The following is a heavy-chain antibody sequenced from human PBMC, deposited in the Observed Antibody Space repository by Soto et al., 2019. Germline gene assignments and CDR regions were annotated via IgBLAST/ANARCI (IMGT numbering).Heavy chain of an antibody. V-gene: IGHV3-23*01. CDR3: AKAPVASIQYYYYYYMDV. D-gene: IGHD5-12*01. J-gene: IGHJ6*03. CDR2: ISDSGGST. CDR1: GFTFSSYA. Sequence: GGSLRLSCAASGFTFSSYAMSWVRQAPGKGLEWVSGISDSGGSTYHVDSVKGRFTISRDNSKNTLFLQMNSLRAEDTAVYYCAKAPVASIQYYYYYYMDVWGKGTTVTVSS.